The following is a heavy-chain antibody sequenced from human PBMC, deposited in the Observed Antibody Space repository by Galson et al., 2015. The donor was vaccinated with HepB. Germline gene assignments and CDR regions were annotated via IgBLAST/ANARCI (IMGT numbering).Heavy chain of an antibody. D-gene: IGHD6-13*01. Sequence: SVKVSCKASGGTFSSYAISWVRQAPGQGLEWMGGIIPIFGTANYAQKFQGRVTITADESTSTAYIELSSLRSEDTAVYYCAREVGEQQDHYYYYYYMDVWGKGTTVTVSS. J-gene: IGHJ6*03. CDR3: AREVGEQQDHYYYYYYMDV. CDR2: IIPIFGTA. CDR1: GGTFSSYA. V-gene: IGHV1-69*13.